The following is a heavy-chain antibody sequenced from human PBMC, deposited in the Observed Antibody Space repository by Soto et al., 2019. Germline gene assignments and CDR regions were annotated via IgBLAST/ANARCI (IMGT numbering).Heavy chain of an antibody. Sequence: QVQLQESGPGLVKPSETLSLTCTVSGGSINSYYWSWIRQPPGKGLEWLGYIYHRGSTNYNPSLKSRPTNXXHXPXRQLTLTLSSVTAADGAGYYCASVTWQWLGGYAFDLWGQGTMVTVSS. V-gene: IGHV4-59*01. CDR2: IYHRGST. D-gene: IGHD6-19*01. CDR1: GGSINSYY. J-gene: IGHJ3*01. CDR3: ASVTWQWLGGYAFDL.